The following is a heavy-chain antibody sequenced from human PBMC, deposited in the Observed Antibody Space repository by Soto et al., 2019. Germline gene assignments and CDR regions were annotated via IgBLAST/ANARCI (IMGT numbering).Heavy chain of an antibody. CDR2: INHSGST. CDR1: GGSFSGYY. CDR3: ATEMATPTAI. D-gene: IGHD5-12*01. V-gene: IGHV4-34*01. J-gene: IGHJ3*02. Sequence: NPSETLSLTCAVYGGSFSGYYWSWIRQPPGKGLEWIGEINHSGSTNYNPSLKSRVTISVDTSKNQFSLKLSSVTAADTAVYYCATEMATPTAIWGQGTMVTVSS.